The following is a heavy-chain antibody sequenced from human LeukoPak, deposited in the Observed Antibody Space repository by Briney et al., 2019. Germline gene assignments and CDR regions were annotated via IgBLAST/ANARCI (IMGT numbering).Heavy chain of an antibody. CDR2: FDPEDGET. D-gene: IGHD3-22*01. CDR1: GYTLTELS. J-gene: IGHJ4*02. CDR3: APLRYYYDSSGYYVPHYFDY. V-gene: IGHV1-24*01. Sequence: ASVTVSCKVSGYTLTELSMHWVRQAPGKGLEWMGGFDPEDGETIYAQKFQGRVTMTEDTSTDTAYMELSSLRSEDTAVYYCAPLRYYYDSSGYYVPHYFDYWGQGTLVTVSS.